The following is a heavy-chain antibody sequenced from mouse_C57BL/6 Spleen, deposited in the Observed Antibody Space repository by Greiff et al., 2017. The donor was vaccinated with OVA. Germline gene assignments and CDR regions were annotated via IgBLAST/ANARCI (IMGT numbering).Heavy chain of an antibody. J-gene: IGHJ3*01. D-gene: IGHD1-1*01. CDR2: IDPEDGET. CDR1: GFNIKDYY. Sequence: EVKLVESGAELVKPGASVKLSCTASGFNIKDYYMHWVKQRTEQGLEWIGRIDPEDGETKYAPKFQGKATITADTSSNTAYLQLSSLTSEDTAVYYCARGNYGSSYGAWFAYWGQGTLVTVSA. V-gene: IGHV14-2*01. CDR3: ARGNYGSSYGAWFAY.